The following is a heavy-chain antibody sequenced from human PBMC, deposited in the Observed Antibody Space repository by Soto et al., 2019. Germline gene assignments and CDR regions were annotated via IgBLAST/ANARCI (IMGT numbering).Heavy chain of an antibody. CDR1: GFTFSSYG. D-gene: IGHD3-10*01. CDR2: ISYDGSNK. V-gene: IGHV3-30*18. J-gene: IGHJ5*02. Sequence: GGSLRLSCAASGFTFSSYGMHWVRQAPGKGLEWVAVISYDGSNKYYADFVKGRFTISRDNSKNTLYLQMNSLRAEDTAVYYCAKDREFDPWGQGTLVTVSS. CDR3: AKDREFDP.